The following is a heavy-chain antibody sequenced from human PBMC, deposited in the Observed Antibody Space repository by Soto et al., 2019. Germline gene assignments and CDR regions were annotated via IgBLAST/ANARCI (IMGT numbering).Heavy chain of an antibody. CDR1: GFSFTSSA. Sequence: GXSVKVSCTASGFSFTSSAVQWVRQARGQRLEWIGWIVVGSGNTNYAQKFQERVTITRDMSTSTAYMELSSLRSEDTAVYYCAAFTLQTRTRPEYYYYGMDVWGQGTTVTVSS. CDR2: IVVGSGNT. CDR3: AAFTLQTRTRPEYYYYGMDV. V-gene: IGHV1-58*01. J-gene: IGHJ6*01.